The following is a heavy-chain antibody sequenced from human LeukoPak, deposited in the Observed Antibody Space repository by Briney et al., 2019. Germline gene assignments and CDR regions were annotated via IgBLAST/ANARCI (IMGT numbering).Heavy chain of an antibody. J-gene: IGHJ3*02. CDR3: AGVVCGDSSDAFDI. D-gene: IGHD3-10*01. Sequence: ASVKVSCKASGGTFSLYAISWVRQAPGQGLEWMGSIIPGFASVNYAQRFQGRVSITTDESTGTAYMELSSLRSEDTALYFCAGVVCGDSSDAFDIWGQGTMVTVSS. CDR1: GGTFSLYA. V-gene: IGHV1-69*05. CDR2: IIPGFASV.